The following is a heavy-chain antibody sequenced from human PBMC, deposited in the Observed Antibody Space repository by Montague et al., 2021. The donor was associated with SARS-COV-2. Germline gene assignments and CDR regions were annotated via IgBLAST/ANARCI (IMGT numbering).Heavy chain of an antibody. CDR3: ASLTLGYCSSTSCYSDWFDP. CDR2: ILYNDKT. V-gene: IGHV4-39*01. J-gene: IGHJ5*02. Sequence: SETLSLTCSVSGHSINTSPYYWAWLRQPPGKALEWIGNILYNDKTYYNPFLQSRVKMSVDTSKNQFSLKLSSVTAADTAVYYCASLTLGYCSSTSCYSDWFDPWGQGTLVTVSS. CDR1: GHSINTSPYY. D-gene: IGHD2-2*02.